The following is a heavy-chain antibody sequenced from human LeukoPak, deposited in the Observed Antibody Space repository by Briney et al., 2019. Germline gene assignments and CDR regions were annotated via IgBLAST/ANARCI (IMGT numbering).Heavy chain of an antibody. J-gene: IGHJ4*02. CDR2: TYYRSKWYN. V-gene: IGHV6-1*01. CDR3: ARGHSGYLDS. D-gene: IGHD6-19*01. Sequence: SQTLSLTCAISGDSVSSNSAAWNWIRQSPSRGLDWLGRTYYRSKWYNGYAISLKSRITIRPDTSKNQFSLQLNSVTPDDTAMYYCARGHSGYLDSWGQGTLVTVSS. CDR1: GDSVSSNSAA.